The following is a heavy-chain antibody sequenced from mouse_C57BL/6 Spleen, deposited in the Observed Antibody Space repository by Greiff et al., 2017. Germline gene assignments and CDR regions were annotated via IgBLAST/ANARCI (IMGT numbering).Heavy chain of an antibody. Sequence: VQLQQPGAELVRPGSSVKLSCKASGYTFTSYWLDWVKQRPGQGLEWIGNIYTSVSETHYNQQLQAKATLPVDKASSTADMQLSSLTSEDSAVYYCARGDYDYDVGHFDVWGTGTTVTVSS. V-gene: IGHV1-61*01. CDR3: ARGDYDYDVGHFDV. CDR2: IYTSVSET. CDR1: GYTFTSYW. D-gene: IGHD2-4*01. J-gene: IGHJ1*03.